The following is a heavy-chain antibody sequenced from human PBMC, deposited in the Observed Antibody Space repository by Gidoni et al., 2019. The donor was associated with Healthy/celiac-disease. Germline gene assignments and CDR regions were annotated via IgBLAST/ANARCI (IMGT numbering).Heavy chain of an antibody. CDR2: ISYDGSNK. J-gene: IGHJ3*02. CDR1: GCTFSSYA. D-gene: IGHD3-16*02. Sequence: QVQLVESGGGVVQPGRSLRLACAASGCTFSSYARHWVRQAPGKGLEWVAVISYDGSNKYYADSVKGRFTISRDNSKNTLYLQMNSLRAEDTAVYYCARESDYDYIWGSYRHDAFDIWGQGTMVTVSS. V-gene: IGHV3-30*04. CDR3: ARESDYDYIWGSYRHDAFDI.